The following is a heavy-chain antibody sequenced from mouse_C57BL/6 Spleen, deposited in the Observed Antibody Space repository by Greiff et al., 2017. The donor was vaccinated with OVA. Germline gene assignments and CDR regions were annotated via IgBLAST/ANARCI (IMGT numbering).Heavy chain of an antibody. CDR3: AKGDYYGTDWYFDV. CDR1: GFSLTSYG. CDR2: IWGDGST. J-gene: IGHJ1*03. D-gene: IGHD1-1*01. Sequence: VNVVESGPGLVAPSQSLSITCTASGFSLTSYGVSWVRQPPGKGLEWLGAIWGDGSTNYHSALISRLSISMDNSKSQAFFILSSLQTDDTATYCCAKGDYYGTDWYFDVWGTGTTVTVSS. V-gene: IGHV2-3*01.